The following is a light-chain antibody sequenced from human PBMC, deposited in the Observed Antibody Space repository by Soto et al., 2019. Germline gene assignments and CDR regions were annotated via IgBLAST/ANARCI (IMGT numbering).Light chain of an antibody. CDR1: QSVSNY. J-gene: IGKJ1*01. CDR3: QQSYYNPT. V-gene: IGKV1-39*01. CDR2: DAS. Sequence: DIQMTQSPSSLSASVGDRVTITCRASQSVSNYLHWYQQKPGKAPNLLIYDASSLQSEVPSRFSGSGSGTDFTLTISSLQREDFATYYCQQSYYNPTFGKGTKADIK.